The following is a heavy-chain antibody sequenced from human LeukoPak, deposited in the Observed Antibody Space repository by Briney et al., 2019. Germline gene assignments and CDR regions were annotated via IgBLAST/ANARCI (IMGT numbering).Heavy chain of an antibody. Sequence: GVSLRLSCAASGFTFSSYWMSWVRQAPGKGLEWVANIKQDGSEKYYVDSVKGRFTISRDNAKNSLYLQMNSLRAEDTAVYYCAKASYGDYTFDYWDQGTLVTVSS. CDR2: IKQDGSEK. CDR1: GFTFSSYW. J-gene: IGHJ4*02. CDR3: AKASYGDYTFDY. D-gene: IGHD4-17*01. V-gene: IGHV3-7*03.